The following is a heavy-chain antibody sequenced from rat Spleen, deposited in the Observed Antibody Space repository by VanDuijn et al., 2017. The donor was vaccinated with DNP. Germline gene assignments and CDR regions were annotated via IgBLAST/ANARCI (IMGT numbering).Heavy chain of an antibody. J-gene: IGHJ2*01. CDR1: GFTFSNYY. D-gene: IGHD1-12*02. V-gene: IGHV5S23*01. Sequence: EVQLVESGGGLVQPGRSLKLSCAASGFTFSNYYMAWVRQAPTKGLEWVASITNSGGSTYYRDSVKGRFTISRDNAKSTLYLQMDSLRSEDTATYYCTRYYYDVSYYFLFDYWGQGVMVTVSS. CDR3: TRYYYDVSYYFLFDY. CDR2: ITNSGGST.